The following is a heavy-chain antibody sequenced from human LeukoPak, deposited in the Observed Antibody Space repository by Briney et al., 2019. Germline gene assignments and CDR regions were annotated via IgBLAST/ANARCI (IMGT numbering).Heavy chain of an antibody. D-gene: IGHD3-10*01. CDR1: GYTFSDYY. CDR2: INPNSGGT. J-gene: IGHJ4*02. V-gene: IGHV1-2*02. Sequence: ASVKVSCKASGYTFSDYYIYWVRQAPGQGLEWMGWINPNSGGTNYAQKFQGRVTMTRDTSISTAYMELSRLRSDDTAVYYCARAPYGSGSYLDYWGQGTLVTVSS. CDR3: ARAPYGSGSYLDY.